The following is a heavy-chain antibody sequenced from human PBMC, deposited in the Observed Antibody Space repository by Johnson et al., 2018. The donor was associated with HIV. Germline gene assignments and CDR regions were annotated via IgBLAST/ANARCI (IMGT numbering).Heavy chain of an antibody. D-gene: IGHD6-13*01. CDR2: ISYDGSNK. CDR1: GFTFSSYA. J-gene: IGHJ3*02. V-gene: IGHV3-30-3*01. CDR3: AKARKDYSSNWGVGDVFDI. Sequence: QVQLVESGGGVVQPGRSLRLSCAASGFTFSSYAMHWVRQAPGKGLEWVALISYDGSNKYYADSVKGRFTISRDNSKKTLYLQMNSLRAEDTAVHYCAKARKDYSSNWGVGDVFDIWGQGTMVTVSS.